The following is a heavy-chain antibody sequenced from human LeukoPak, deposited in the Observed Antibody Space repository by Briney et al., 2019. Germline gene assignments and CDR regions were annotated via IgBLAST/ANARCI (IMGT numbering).Heavy chain of an antibody. V-gene: IGHV3-9*01. D-gene: IGHD6-19*01. J-gene: IGHJ5*02. Sequence: GGSLRLSCAASGFTFDDYAMHWVRQAPGKGLEWASGISWNSGSIGYADSVKGRFTISRDNAKNSLYLQMNSPRAEDTAFYYCAKGPILGYSSSWFDDWGQGTLVTVSS. CDR1: GFTFDDYA. CDR3: AKGPILGYSSSWFDD. CDR2: ISWNSGSI.